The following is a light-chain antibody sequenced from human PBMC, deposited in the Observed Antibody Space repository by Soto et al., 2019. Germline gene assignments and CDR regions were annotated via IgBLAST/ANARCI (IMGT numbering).Light chain of an antibody. CDR3: QQYNGYWT. CDR2: GAS. J-gene: IGKJ1*01. CDR1: QSITTN. V-gene: IGKV3-15*01. Sequence: EVVMTQSPVTLSVSPGERATLSCRASQSITTNLAWYQQKPGQAPRLLIYGASTRATGVPARFSGSGSGTQFNLTINSLQSEDFAVYYCQQYNGYWTFGQGTRVEIK.